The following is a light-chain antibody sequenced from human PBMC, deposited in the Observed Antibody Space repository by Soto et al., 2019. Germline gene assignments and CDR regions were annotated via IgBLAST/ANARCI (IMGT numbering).Light chain of an antibody. J-gene: IGKJ1*01. Sequence: DIVMTQSPDSLAVSLGERATINCKSSQSVLYSSNNKNYLAWYQQKPGQPPKLLIYRASTRESGVPDRFSGSGSVPDFTLTTSSLQAEDVAVYYCQQYDSNTWTIRQGTKVEIK. CDR3: QQYDSNTWT. CDR2: RAS. CDR1: QSVLYSSNNKNY. V-gene: IGKV4-1*01.